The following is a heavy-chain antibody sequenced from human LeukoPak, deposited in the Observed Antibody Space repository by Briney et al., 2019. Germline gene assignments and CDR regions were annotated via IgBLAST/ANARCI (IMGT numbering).Heavy chain of an antibody. J-gene: IGHJ4*02. CDR2: IYSGGST. V-gene: IGHV3-66*01. CDR3: ARGDGYNFFDY. Sequence: GGSLRLSCAASGFTVSSNYMSWVRQAPGKGLEWVSVIYSGGSTYYADSVKGRFTISRDNSKNTLYLQVNSLRAEDTAVYYCARGDGYNFFDYWGQGTLVTVSS. D-gene: IGHD5-24*01. CDR1: GFTVSSNY.